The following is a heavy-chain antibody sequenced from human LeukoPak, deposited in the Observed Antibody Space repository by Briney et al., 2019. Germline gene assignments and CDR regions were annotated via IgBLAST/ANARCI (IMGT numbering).Heavy chain of an antibody. Sequence: GRSLRLSCAASGFTFSSYAMHWVRQAPGKGLEWVAVISYDGSNKYYADSVKGRFTISRGNSKNTLYLQMNSLRAEDTAVYYCARDLEAGDGSGYYYDGVDYWGQGTLVTVSS. CDR2: ISYDGSNK. V-gene: IGHV3-30*04. J-gene: IGHJ4*02. CDR1: GFTFSSYA. CDR3: ARDLEAGDGSGYYYDGVDY. D-gene: IGHD3-22*01.